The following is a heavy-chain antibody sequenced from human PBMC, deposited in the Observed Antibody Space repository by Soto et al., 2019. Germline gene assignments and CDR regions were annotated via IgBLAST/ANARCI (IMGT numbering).Heavy chain of an antibody. J-gene: IGHJ6*02. D-gene: IGHD2-21*02. CDR2: IYYSGST. V-gene: IGHV4-59*01. CDR1: GVSISSYY. CDR3: ARGLVVTALPYYYYDGMDV. Sequence: PSETLSLTCTVSGVSISSYYWSWVRQPPGKGLEWIGYIYYSGSTNYNPSLKSRLTISVDKSKNQFSLKLSSVTAADTAVYYCARGLVVTALPYYYYDGMDVWGQGTTVTVSS.